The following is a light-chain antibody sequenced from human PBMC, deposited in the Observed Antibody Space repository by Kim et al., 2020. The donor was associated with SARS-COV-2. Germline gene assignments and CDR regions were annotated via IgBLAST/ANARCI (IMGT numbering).Light chain of an antibody. J-gene: IGKJ4*01. Sequence: DIQMTQSPSSVSASVGDRVTITCRASQSISNWLAWYQQKPGEAPKLLIYAASTLQSGVPSRFSGSGSGTDFTLTISSLQPEDFATYFCQQANTFLTFGGGTKVDIK. V-gene: IGKV1D-12*01. CDR2: AAS. CDR3: QQANTFLT. CDR1: QSISNW.